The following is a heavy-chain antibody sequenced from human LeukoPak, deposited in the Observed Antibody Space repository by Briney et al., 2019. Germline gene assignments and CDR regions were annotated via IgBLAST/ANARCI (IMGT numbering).Heavy chain of an antibody. CDR1: GFTFSSYA. CDR2: ISGSGGST. D-gene: IGHD3-10*01. CDR3: AKDGILIWFGELYY. J-gene: IGHJ4*02. V-gene: IGHV3-23*01. Sequence: QTGGSLRLSCAASGFTFSSYAMSWVRQAPGKGLEWVSAISGSGGSTYYADSVKGRFTISRDNSKNTLYLQMNSLRAEDTAVYYCAKDGILIWFGELYYWGQGTLVTVSS.